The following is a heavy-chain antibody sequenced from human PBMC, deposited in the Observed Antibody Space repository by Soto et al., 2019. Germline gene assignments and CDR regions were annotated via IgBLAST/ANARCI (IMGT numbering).Heavy chain of an antibody. D-gene: IGHD6-19*01. Sequence: QLQLQESGPGLVKPSETLSLTCTVSGGSISSSSYYWGWIRQPPGKGLEWIGSIYYSGSTYYNPSLKSRVTRSVDTSKNQFSLKLSSVTAADTAVYYCASYSSGWYGNSLDYWGQGTLVTVSS. J-gene: IGHJ4*02. CDR3: ASYSSGWYGNSLDY. V-gene: IGHV4-39*01. CDR1: GGSISSSSYY. CDR2: IYYSGST.